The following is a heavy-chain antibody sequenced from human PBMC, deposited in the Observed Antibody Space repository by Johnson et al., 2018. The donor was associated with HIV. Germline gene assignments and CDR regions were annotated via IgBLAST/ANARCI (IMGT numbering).Heavy chain of an antibody. D-gene: IGHD3-22*01. CDR3: ARDGDYYDSNGGDAFDI. J-gene: IGHJ3*02. CDR2: ISYDGNNK. CDR1: GFTFSTYA. Sequence: MQLVESGGGVAQPGRSLRLSCTASGFTFSTYAMHWVRQAPGKGLEWVAIISYDGNNKYYADSVKGRFTISRDNSKNTLYLQMHSLRAEDTAVYFCARDGDYYDSNGGDAFDIWGQGTMVTVSS. V-gene: IGHV3-30-3*01.